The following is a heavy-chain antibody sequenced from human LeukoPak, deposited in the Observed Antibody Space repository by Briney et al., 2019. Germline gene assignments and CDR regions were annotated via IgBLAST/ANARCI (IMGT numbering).Heavy chain of an antibody. Sequence: SQTLSLTCTVSGGSISNHYWSWIRQPAGKGLEWIGRIYTSGSSNYNPSLKSRVTISVDTSKNQFSLKLSSVTAADTAVYYCAREWDYSGSYELSYYYYMDVWGKGTTVTISS. D-gene: IGHD1-26*01. J-gene: IGHJ6*03. CDR1: GGSISNHY. CDR3: AREWDYSGSYELSYYYYMDV. V-gene: IGHV4-4*07. CDR2: IYTSGSS.